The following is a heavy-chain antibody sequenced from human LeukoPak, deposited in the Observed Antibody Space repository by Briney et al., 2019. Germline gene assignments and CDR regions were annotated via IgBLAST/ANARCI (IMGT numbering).Heavy chain of an antibody. V-gene: IGHV4-39*07. CDR1: GGSISSSSYY. D-gene: IGHD3-3*01. CDR3: ARDFRGGYDFWSGYYTPYYFDY. CDR2: IYYSGST. J-gene: IGHJ4*02. Sequence: SETLSLTCTVSGGSISSSSYYWGWIRQPPGKGLEWIGSIYYSGSTYYNPSLRSRVTISVDTSKNHFSLKLSSVTAADTAVYYCARDFRGGYDFWSGYYTPYYFDYWGQGTLVTVSP.